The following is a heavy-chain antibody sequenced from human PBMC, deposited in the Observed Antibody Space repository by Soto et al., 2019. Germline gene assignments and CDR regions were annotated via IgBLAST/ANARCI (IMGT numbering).Heavy chain of an antibody. Sequence: GGSLILSCAASGFTFSSYWMHWVRPAPGKGLVWVSRINSDGSSTSYADSVKGRFTISRDNAKNTLYLQMNSLRAEDTAVYYCASFLPKTGTTGIDYWGQGTLVTVSS. D-gene: IGHD1-7*01. J-gene: IGHJ4*02. CDR3: ASFLPKTGTTGIDY. CDR1: GFTFSSYW. CDR2: INSDGSST. V-gene: IGHV3-74*01.